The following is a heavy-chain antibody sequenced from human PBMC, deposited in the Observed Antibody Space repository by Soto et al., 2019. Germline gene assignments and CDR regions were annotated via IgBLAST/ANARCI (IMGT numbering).Heavy chain of an antibody. D-gene: IGHD6-19*01. CDR1: GFTVSDND. CDR2: IGSSGRAI. CDR3: ASHHSSGWLYFDS. V-gene: IGHV3-11*01. Sequence: PGGSLRLSCAASGFTVSDNDLSWIRQAPGKGLEWVSSIGSSGRAIYYADSVKGRFTISRDNTKDSLYLHMSSLRAEDTAIYYCASHHSSGWLYFDSWGQGTLVTVSS. J-gene: IGHJ4*02.